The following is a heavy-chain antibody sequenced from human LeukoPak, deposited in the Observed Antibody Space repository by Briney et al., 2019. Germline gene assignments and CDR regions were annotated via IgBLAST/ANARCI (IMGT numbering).Heavy chain of an antibody. J-gene: IGHJ4*02. CDR3: ARVSGIAARGDLRNDY. CDR2: TNSDGSST. D-gene: IGHD6-6*01. Sequence: GGSLRLSCVVSGFIFRRYWMHWVRQAPGKGLVWVSRTNSDGSSTRYADFVKGRFTSSRDNARNTLYLQMHSLRVEDTSVYYCARVSGIAARGDLRNDYWGQGTLVTVSS. V-gene: IGHV3-74*01. CDR1: GFIFRRYW.